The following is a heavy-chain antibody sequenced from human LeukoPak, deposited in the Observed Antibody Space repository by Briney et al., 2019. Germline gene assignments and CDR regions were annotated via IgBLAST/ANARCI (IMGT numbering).Heavy chain of an antibody. CDR3: ARPMTTVTTWEKNAFDI. CDR2: INHSGST. D-gene: IGHD4-17*01. J-gene: IGHJ3*02. CDR1: GGSFSGYY. Sequence: SETLSLTCAVYGGSFSGYYWSWLRQPPGKGLEWIGEINHSGSTNYNPSLKSRVTISVDTSKNQFSLKLSSVTAADTAVYYCARPMTTVTTWEKNAFDIWGQGTMVTVSS. V-gene: IGHV4-34*01.